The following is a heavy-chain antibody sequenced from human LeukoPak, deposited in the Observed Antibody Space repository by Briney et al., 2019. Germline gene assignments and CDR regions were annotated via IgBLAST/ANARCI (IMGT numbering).Heavy chain of an antibody. Sequence: PGGSLRLSCAASGFTFSSYGMSGVRQAPGKGLEWVSYISSSSSTIYYADSVKGRFTISRDNAKNSLYLQMNSLRAEDTAVYYCARVNRMVPGYCSGGTCPGDYWGQGTLVTVSS. V-gene: IGHV3-48*01. CDR1: GFTFSSYG. CDR2: ISSSSSTI. D-gene: IGHD2-15*01. CDR3: ARVNRMVPGYCSGGTCPGDY. J-gene: IGHJ4*02.